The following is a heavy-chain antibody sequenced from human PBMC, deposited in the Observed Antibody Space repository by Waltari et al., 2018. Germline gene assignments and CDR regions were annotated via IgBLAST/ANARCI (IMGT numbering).Heavy chain of an antibody. CDR1: GGSIRSYY. J-gene: IGHJ5*02. CDR3: ARGPGPYWSGGSCYSWWFDP. CDR2: SYYSGST. Sequence: QVQLQESGPGLVKPSETLSLTCTVSGGSIRSYYWSWIRQPPGKALEWIGYSYYSGSTNYNPTLRSRVHRSVDTSKNQFSRRLGSVTAAETAVYYWARGPGPYWSGGSCYSWWFDPWGQGTLVTGSS. D-gene: IGHD2-15*01. V-gene: IGHV4-59*01.